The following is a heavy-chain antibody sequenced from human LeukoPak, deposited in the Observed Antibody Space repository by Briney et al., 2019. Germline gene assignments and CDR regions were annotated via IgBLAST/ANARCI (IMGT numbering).Heavy chain of an antibody. Sequence: GGSLRLSCAASGLSFSSQGMHWVPQAPGKRPEWVAIIWYDGSHKYYAASVLGRFTISSDNSKNTLSLQMNSLGTEDTAVYYCVRDGQRAADFGHWGQGTLVTVSS. D-gene: IGHD6-13*01. V-gene: IGHV3-33*01. J-gene: IGHJ4*02. CDR1: GLSFSSQG. CDR3: VRDGQRAADFGH. CDR2: IWYDGSHK.